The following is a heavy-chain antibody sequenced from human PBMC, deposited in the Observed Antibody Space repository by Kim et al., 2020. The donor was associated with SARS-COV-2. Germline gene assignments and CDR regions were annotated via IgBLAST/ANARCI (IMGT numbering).Heavy chain of an antibody. D-gene: IGHD1-20*01. J-gene: IGHJ4*02. CDR1: GFTFSSYA. Sequence: GGSLRLSCAASGFTFSSYAMHWVRQAPGKGLEWVAVISYDGSNKYYADSVKGRFTISRDNSKNTLYLQMNSLRAEDTAVYYCARDLWGSHNWNDVGIDYWGQGTLVTVSS. CDR2: ISYDGSNK. CDR3: ARDLWGSHNWNDVGIDY. V-gene: IGHV3-30-3*01.